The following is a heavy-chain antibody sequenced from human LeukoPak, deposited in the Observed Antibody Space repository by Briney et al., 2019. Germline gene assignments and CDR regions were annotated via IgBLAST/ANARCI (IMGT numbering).Heavy chain of an antibody. Sequence: ASVKVSCKASGYTFTGYYMHWVRQAPGQGLEWMGWINPNSGGTNYAQKFQGRVTMTRDTSISTAYMGLSRLRSDDTAVYYCVTLPTTVTRYYYGMDVWGQGTTVTVSS. CDR3: VTLPTTVTRYYYGMDV. CDR1: GYTFTGYY. CDR2: INPNSGGT. J-gene: IGHJ6*02. V-gene: IGHV1-2*02. D-gene: IGHD4-17*01.